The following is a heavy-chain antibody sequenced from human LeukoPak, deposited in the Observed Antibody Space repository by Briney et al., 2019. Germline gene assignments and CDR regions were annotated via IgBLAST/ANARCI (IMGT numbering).Heavy chain of an antibody. D-gene: IGHD3-16*02. V-gene: IGHV4-31*03. Sequence: PSETLSLTCTVSGGSISSGGYYWSWIRQHPGKGLEWIGYIYCSGSTYYNPSLKSRVTISVDTSENQFSLKLSSVTAADTAVYYCAWSLGELSASPYYYGMDVWGQGTTVTVSS. J-gene: IGHJ6*02. CDR1: GGSISSGGYY. CDR3: AWSLGELSASPYYYGMDV. CDR2: IYCSGST.